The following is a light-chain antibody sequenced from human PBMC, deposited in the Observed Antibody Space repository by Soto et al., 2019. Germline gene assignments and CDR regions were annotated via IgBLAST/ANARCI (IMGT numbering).Light chain of an antibody. J-gene: IGLJ3*02. CDR3: TSYGGRDNLM. V-gene: IGLV2-8*01. CDR2: EVN. CDR1: SSDIGAYNY. Sequence: QSALTQPPSASGSPGQSVTISCTGTSSDIGAYNYVSWFQQHPGEAPKLIISEVNKRPSGVPDRFSGSKSGNTASLTVSGLQVEDEADYYCTSYGGRDNLMFGGGTKVTVL.